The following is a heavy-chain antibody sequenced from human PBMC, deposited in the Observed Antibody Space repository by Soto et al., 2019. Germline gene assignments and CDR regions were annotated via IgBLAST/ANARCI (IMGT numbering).Heavy chain of an antibody. CDR2: IKQDGSAK. V-gene: IGHV3-7*01. CDR1: GFTFSSYW. CDR3: ARVAFGGGTYYYMDV. Sequence: EVQLVESGGGLVQPGGSLRLSCAASGFTFSSYWMCWVRQAPGKGLEWVANIKQDGSAKYSVDSVKGRFTISRDNANNSLYLQMNSLRAEDTAVYYCARVAFGGGTYYYMDVWGKGTTVTVSS. J-gene: IGHJ6*03. D-gene: IGHD3-16*01.